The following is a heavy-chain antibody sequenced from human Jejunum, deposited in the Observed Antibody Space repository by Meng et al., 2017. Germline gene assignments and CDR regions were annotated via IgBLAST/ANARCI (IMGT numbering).Heavy chain of an antibody. CDR2: VIPHSGVT. CDR1: GYTFTDFY. D-gene: IGHD5-24*01. J-gene: IGHJ3*02. Sequence: ASVKVSCKSSGYTFTDFYMNWVRQAPGQGLEWMGWVIPHSGVTNYAQKFQGRVTMTTDTSISTAYMELSGLRSDDTAVYYCARERSRDGYTWADALDIWGQGTMVTVSS. CDR3: ARERSRDGYTWADALDI. V-gene: IGHV1-2*02.